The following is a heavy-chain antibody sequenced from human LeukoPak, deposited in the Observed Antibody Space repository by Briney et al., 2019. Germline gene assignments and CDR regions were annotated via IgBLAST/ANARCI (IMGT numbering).Heavy chain of an antibody. D-gene: IGHD6-19*01. J-gene: IGHJ4*02. V-gene: IGHV3-33*01. CDR1: GFTFSSYG. CDR3: ASGDYSSGDYSNGWHLDF. CDR2: IWFDGSHK. Sequence: GRSLRLSCAASGFTFSSYGMPWVRQAPGKGLEWVAVIWFDGSHKYYAESVKGRFTISRDNSKNTLYLQMNSLRAEDTALYYCASGDYSSGDYSNGWHLDFWGQGTLVTVSS.